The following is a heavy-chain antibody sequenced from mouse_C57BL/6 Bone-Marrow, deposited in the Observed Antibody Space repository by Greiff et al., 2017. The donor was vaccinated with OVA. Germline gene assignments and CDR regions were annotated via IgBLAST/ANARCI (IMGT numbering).Heavy chain of an antibody. V-gene: IGHV1-42*01. CDR2: INPSTGGT. CDR1: GYSFTGYY. CDR3: ARRDYYSNLGY. D-gene: IGHD2-5*01. Sequence: EVQLQQSGPELVKPGAPVKISCKALGYSFTGYYMNWVKQSPEKILEWIGEINPSTGGTTYNQKFKAKATLTVDKSSRPAYMQLKSLTSEDSSVYYDARRDYYSNLGYWGQGTTLTVS. J-gene: IGHJ2*01.